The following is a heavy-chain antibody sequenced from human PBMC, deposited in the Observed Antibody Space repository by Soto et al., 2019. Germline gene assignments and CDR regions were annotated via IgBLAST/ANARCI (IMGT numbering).Heavy chain of an antibody. CDR2: ISSSSSTI. V-gene: IGHV3-48*02. Sequence: GGSLRLSCAASGFTFSSYSMNWVRQAPGKGLEWVSYISSSSSTIYYADSVKGRFTISRDNAKNSLYLQMNSLRDEDTAVYYCARDGELPIQTGTTDSWGQGTLVTVSS. J-gene: IGHJ4*02. CDR3: ARDGELPIQTGTTDS. CDR1: GFTFSSYS. D-gene: IGHD1-1*01.